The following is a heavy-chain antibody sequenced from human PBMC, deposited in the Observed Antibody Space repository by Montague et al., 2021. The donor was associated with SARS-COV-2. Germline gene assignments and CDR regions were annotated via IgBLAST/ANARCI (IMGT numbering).Heavy chain of an antibody. CDR1: GFSLSTSGMC. D-gene: IGHD1-26*01. V-gene: IGHV2-70*01. Sequence: PALVKPTQTLTLTCTFPGFSLSTSGMCVSWIRQPPGKALEWLALIDWDDDKYYSTSLKTRLTISKDTSKNQVVLTMTNMDPVDTATYYCARIWGATRGDAFDIWGQGTMVTVSS. CDR3: ARIWGATRGDAFDI. CDR2: IDWDDDK. J-gene: IGHJ3*02.